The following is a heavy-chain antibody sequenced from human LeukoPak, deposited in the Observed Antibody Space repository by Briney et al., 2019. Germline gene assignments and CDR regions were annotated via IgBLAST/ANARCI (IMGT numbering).Heavy chain of an antibody. V-gene: IGHV3-7*01. J-gene: IGHJ6*03. CDR3: ARLPSAYYMDV. CDR1: GFTFSSYW. CDR2: IKQDGSEK. Sequence: GGSLRLSCAASGFTFSSYWMSWVRQAPGKGLEWVANIKQDGSEKYYVDSVKGRFTISRDNAKNSLYLKMNSLRAEDTAVYYCARLPSAYYMDVWGKGTTVTVSS.